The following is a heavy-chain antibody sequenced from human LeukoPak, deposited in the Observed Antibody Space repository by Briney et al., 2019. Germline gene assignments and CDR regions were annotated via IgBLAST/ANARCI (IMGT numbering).Heavy chain of an antibody. J-gene: IGHJ4*02. V-gene: IGHV3-33*01. CDR3: ARDGGSGIDY. CDR1: GFSLTTYG. D-gene: IGHD3-10*01. Sequence: GRSLRLSCAASGFSLTTYGTHWLRQTPGKGLEWVAVIWYDGSRKFYGDSVKGRFTVSRDTSENTMYLQMNTLRVDDTAVYYCARDGGSGIDYWGQGTLVTVSS. CDR2: IWYDGSRK.